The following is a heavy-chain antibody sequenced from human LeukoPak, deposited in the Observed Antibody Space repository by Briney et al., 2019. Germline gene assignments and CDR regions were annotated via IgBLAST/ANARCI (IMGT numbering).Heavy chain of an antibody. D-gene: IGHD4-23*01. CDR3: ASATNSYGGNSDY. CDR2: ISSYGDNT. CDR1: GFTFSDYT. V-gene: IGHV3-64*01. Sequence: GGSLRLSCVASGFTFSDYTMHWVRQAPGKGLEYVSAISSYGDNTYYANSVKGRFTISRDNSKNTLYLQMGSLRADDMAVYYCASATNSYGGNSDYWGQGTLVTVSS. J-gene: IGHJ4*02.